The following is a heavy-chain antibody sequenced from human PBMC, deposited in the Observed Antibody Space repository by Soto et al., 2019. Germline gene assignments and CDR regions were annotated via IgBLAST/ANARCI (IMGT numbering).Heavy chain of an antibody. CDR1: GYTFTSYG. D-gene: IGHD3-22*01. CDR3: ARDPQYYYDSSGYYNDAFDI. V-gene: IGHV1-18*01. CDR2: ISAYNGNT. Sequence: ASVKVSCKASGYTFTSYGISWVRQAPGQGLEWMGWISAYNGNTNYAQKFQGRVTMTTDESTSTAYMELSSLRSEDTAVYYCARDPQYYYDSSGYYNDAFDIWGQGTMVTVSS. J-gene: IGHJ3*02.